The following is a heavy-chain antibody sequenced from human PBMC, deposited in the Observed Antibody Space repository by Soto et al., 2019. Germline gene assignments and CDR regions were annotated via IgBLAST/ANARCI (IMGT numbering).Heavy chain of an antibody. V-gene: IGHV1-18*01. CDR2: IRAYNGNT. J-gene: IGHJ6*02. CDR1: GYTFTSYG. CDR3: ARDLPTMDV. Sequence: QVQLVQSGAEVKKPGASVKVSCKASGYTFTSYGISWVRRAPGQGLEWRGWIRAYNGNTNYAQKLQGRVTMTTDTATSRAYVELRSLRSDDTAVYYCARDLPTMDVWGQGTTVTVSS.